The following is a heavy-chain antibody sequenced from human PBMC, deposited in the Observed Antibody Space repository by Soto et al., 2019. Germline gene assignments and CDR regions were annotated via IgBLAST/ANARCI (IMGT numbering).Heavy chain of an antibody. V-gene: IGHV5-51*01. CDR1: GYSFTSYW. J-gene: IGHJ6*02. Sequence: PGESLKISCKGSGYSFTSYWIGWVRQMPGKGLEWMGIIYPGDSDTRYSPSFQGQVTISADKSITTAYLQWSSLKASDTATYYCARHGDALCSGGRCQLYYFYGMDVWGQGTTVTV. CDR2: IYPGDSDT. D-gene: IGHD2-15*01. CDR3: ARHGDALCSGGRCQLYYFYGMDV.